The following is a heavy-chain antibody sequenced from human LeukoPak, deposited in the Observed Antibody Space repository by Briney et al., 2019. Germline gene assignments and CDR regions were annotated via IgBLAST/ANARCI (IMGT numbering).Heavy chain of an antibody. Sequence: ASVKVSCKVSGYTLTELSMHWVRQAPGKGLEWMGGFDPEDGETIYAQKFQGRVTMTEDTSTDTAYMELSSLRSEDTAVYYCATVRPTRDRDGYNCFDYWGQGTLVTVSS. J-gene: IGHJ4*02. CDR2: FDPEDGET. CDR3: ATVRPTRDRDGYNCFDY. D-gene: IGHD5-24*01. V-gene: IGHV1-24*01. CDR1: GYTLTELS.